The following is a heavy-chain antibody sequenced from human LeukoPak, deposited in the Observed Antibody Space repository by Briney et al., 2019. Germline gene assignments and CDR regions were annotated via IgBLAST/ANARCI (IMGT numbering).Heavy chain of an antibody. V-gene: IGHV3-49*03. CDR2: IRSKAYGGTT. CDR3: TRDRAIVVVITPPLY. Sequence: GGSLRLSCTASGFTFGDYAMSWFRQAPGKGLEWVGFIRSKAYGGTTEYAASVKGRFTISRDDSKSIAYLQMNSPKTEDTAVYYCTRDRAIVVVITPPLYWGQGTLVTVSS. J-gene: IGHJ4*02. CDR1: GFTFGDYA. D-gene: IGHD3-22*01.